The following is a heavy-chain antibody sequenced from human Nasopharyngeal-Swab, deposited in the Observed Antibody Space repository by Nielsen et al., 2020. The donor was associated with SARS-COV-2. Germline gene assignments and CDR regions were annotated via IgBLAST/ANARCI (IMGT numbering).Heavy chain of an antibody. D-gene: IGHD1-26*01. J-gene: IGHJ4*02. Sequence: ASVKVSCKASGYTFTSYAMHWVRQAPGQRLEWMGWINAGNGNTKYSQKFQGRVTITRDTSASTAYMELRSLRSDDTAVYYCARDNPGSSTDFDYWGQGTLVTVSS. CDR3: ARDNPGSSTDFDY. V-gene: IGHV1-3*01. CDR1: GYTFTSYA. CDR2: INAGNGNT.